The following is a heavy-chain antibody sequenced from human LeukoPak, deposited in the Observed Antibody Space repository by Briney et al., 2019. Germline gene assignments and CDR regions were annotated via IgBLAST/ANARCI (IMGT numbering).Heavy chain of an antibody. CDR2: IWYDGSNK. Sequence: GGSLRLSCAASGFTFSSYGMHWVRQAPGKGLEWVAVIWYDGSNKYYADSAKGRFTISRDNSKNTLYLQMNSLRAEDTAVYYCAKDFGETTYDYWGQGTLVTVSS. J-gene: IGHJ4*02. D-gene: IGHD3-10*01. CDR1: GFTFSSYG. V-gene: IGHV3-33*06. CDR3: AKDFGETTYDY.